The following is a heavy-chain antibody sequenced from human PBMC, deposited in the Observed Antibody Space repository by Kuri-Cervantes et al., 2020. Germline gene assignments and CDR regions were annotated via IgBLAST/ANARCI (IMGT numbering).Heavy chain of an antibody. V-gene: IGHV7-4-1*02. CDR3: AVCGAAPNPNDAFDI. D-gene: IGHD6-25*01. Sequence: ASVKVSCKASGYTFTGYYMHWVRQAPGQGLEWMGWINTNTGNPTYAQGFTGRFVFSLDTSVSTAYLQISSLKAEDTAVYYCAVCGAAPNPNDAFDIWGQGTMVTVSS. J-gene: IGHJ3*02. CDR2: INTNTGNP. CDR1: GYTFTGYY.